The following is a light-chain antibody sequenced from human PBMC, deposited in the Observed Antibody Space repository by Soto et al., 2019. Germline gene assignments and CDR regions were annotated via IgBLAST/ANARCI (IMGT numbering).Light chain of an antibody. V-gene: IGKV3-11*01. CDR3: QQRSNWPLT. CDR1: QSVSSY. CDR2: DAS. Sequence: EIVLTQSPATLSLSPGERATLSCGACQSVSSYFAWYQQKPGQAPRLLIYDASNRATGIPDRFSGSGSGTDFTLTFSSLEPEDFAVYYCQQRSNWPLTFGGGTRVEIK. J-gene: IGKJ4*01.